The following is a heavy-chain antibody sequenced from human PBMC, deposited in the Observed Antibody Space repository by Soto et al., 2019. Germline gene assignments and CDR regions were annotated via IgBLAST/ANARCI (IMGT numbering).Heavy chain of an antibody. D-gene: IGHD6-6*01. Sequence: SETLSLTCAVYGGSFCGYYWSWIRQPPGKGLEWIGEINHSGSTNYNPSLKSRVTISVDTSKNQFSLKLSSVTAADTAVYYCARGSKKNFEYSSLRAFDYWGQGTLVTVSS. CDR2: INHSGST. CDR3: ARGSKKNFEYSSLRAFDY. J-gene: IGHJ4*02. V-gene: IGHV4-34*01. CDR1: GGSFCGYY.